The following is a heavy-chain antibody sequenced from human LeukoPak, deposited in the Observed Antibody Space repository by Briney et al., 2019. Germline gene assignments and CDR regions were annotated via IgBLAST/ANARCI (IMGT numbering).Heavy chain of an antibody. V-gene: IGHV4-59*01. CDR1: GCSISSYY. CDR3: TRDRSSPDDAFDI. J-gene: IGHJ3*02. Sequence: SESLSLTCTVSGCSISSYYWSWIRQPPGKGLEWIGSIYYSGGTTYNTSFKSGVTISVDTSKIQCTLKLSSGTAADTAVYYCTRDRSSPDDAFDIWGQRTMVTVSS. D-gene: IGHD6-13*01. CDR2: IYYSGGT.